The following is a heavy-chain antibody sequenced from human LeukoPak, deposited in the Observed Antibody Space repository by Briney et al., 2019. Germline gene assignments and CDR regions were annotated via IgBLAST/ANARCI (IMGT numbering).Heavy chain of an antibody. J-gene: IGHJ3*02. CDR2: IKQDGSEK. CDR3: AREAAYYGSGSLDI. CDR1: GFTFSSYW. Sequence: GGSLRLSCAASGFTFSSYWMSWVRQAPGKGLEWVANIKQDGSEKYYVDSVKGRFTISRDNAKNSLYLQMNSLRAEDTAVYYCAREAAYYGSGSLDIWGQGTMVTVSS. V-gene: IGHV3-7*01. D-gene: IGHD3-10*01.